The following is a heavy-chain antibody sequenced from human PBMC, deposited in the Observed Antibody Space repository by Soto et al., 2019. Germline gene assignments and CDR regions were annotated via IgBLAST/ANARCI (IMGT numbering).Heavy chain of an antibody. CDR3: AKDGDSVVPAVADYYFHY. CDR2: ISYDGSNK. Sequence: GGSLRLSCAASGFTFSSYGMHWVRQAPGKGLEWVAVISYDGSNKYYADSVKGRFTISRDNSKNTLYLQMNSLRAEDTAVYYCAKDGDSVVPAVADYYFHYWGQGTLVTVSS. J-gene: IGHJ4*02. V-gene: IGHV3-30*18. CDR1: GFTFSSYG. D-gene: IGHD6-19*01.